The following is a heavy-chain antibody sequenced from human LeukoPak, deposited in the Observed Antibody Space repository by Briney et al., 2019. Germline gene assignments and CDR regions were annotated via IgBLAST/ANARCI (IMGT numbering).Heavy chain of an antibody. CDR3: ARNPPRYFN. V-gene: IGHV3-7*05. CDR2: IQKDGSEK. Sequence: PGGSLRLSCAASGFTFSSYWMIWVRQAPGKGLEWVANIQKDGSEKYYVDSVKGRFTISRDNAKNSLYLQMNSLRAEDTAVYYCARNPPRYFNWGQGTLVTVSS. J-gene: IGHJ4*02. D-gene: IGHD1-26*01. CDR1: GFTFSSYW.